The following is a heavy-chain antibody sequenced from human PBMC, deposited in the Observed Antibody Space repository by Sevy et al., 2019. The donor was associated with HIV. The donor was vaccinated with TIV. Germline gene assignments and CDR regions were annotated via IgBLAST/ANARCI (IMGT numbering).Heavy chain of an antibody. V-gene: IGHV1-3*01. Sequence: ASVKVSCKASGYTFNTFTIHWLRQAPGQSLVWMGWLNPGNGNTKSAQHFRGRVTITRDTSARTAYLEVTGLTSEETAVYFWARDPYARRGFDYWGQGTLITVSS. CDR3: ARDPYARRGFDY. D-gene: IGHD3-16*01. CDR1: GYTFNTFT. J-gene: IGHJ4*02. CDR2: LNPGNGNT.